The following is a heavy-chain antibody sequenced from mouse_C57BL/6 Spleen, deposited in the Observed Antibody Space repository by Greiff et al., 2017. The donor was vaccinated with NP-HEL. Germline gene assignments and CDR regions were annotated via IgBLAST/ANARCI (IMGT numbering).Heavy chain of an antibody. CDR1: GYTFTSYW. D-gene: IGHD2-1*01. CDR3: ARFGNYWYFDV. CDR2: IDPSDSET. J-gene: IGHJ1*03. V-gene: IGHV1-52*01. Sequence: VQLQQPGAELVRPGSLVKLSCKASGYTFTSYWMHWVKQRPIQGLEWIGNIDPSDSETHYNQKFKDKATLTVDKSSSTAYMQLSSLTSEDSAVYYCARFGNYWYFDVWGTGTTVTVSS.